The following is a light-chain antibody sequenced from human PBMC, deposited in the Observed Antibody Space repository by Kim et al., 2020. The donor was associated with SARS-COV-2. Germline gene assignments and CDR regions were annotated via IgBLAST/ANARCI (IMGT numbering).Light chain of an antibody. CDR1: SGHSSYA. CDR2: LNSDGSH. J-gene: IGLJ2*01. Sequence: ASVKLTCTLSSGHSSYAIAWHQQQPEKGPRYLMKLNSDGSHSKGDGIPDRFSGSSSGAERYLTISSPQSEDEADYYCQTRGTGDVVFGGGTKLTVL. V-gene: IGLV4-69*01. CDR3: QTRGTGDVV.